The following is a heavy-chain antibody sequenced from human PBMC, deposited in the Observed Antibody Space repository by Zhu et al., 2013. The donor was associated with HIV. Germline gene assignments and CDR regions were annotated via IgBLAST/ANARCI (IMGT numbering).Heavy chain of an antibody. D-gene: IGHD6-6*01. CDR1: GGTFSSYA. J-gene: IGHJ3*02. CDR3: ARVGIAARPSWGAFDI. CDR2: IIPIFGTA. Sequence: QVQLVQSGAEVKKPGSSVKVSCKASGGTFSSYAISWVRQAPGQGLEWMGGIIPIFGTANYAQKFQGRVTITADKSTSTAYMELSSLRSEDTAVYYCARVGIAARPSWGAFDIWGQGTMVTVSS. V-gene: IGHV1-69*06.